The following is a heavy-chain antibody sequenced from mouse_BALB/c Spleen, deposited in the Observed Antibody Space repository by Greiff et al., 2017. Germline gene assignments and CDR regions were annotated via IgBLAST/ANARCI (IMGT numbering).Heavy chain of an antibody. V-gene: IGHV5-6-5*01. CDR2: ISSGGST. CDR3: ARGVDYGYDYYFDY. Sequence: EVQLVESGGGLVKPGGSLKLSCAASGFTFSSYAMSWVRQTPEKRLEWVASISSGGSTYYPDSVKGRFTISRDNARNILYLQMSSLRSEDTAMYYCARGVDYGYDYYFDYWGQGTTLTVSS. J-gene: IGHJ2*01. CDR1: GFTFSSYA. D-gene: IGHD1-2*01.